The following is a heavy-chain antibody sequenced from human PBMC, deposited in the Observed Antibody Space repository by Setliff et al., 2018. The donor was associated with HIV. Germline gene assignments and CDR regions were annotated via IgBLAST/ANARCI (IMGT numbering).Heavy chain of an antibody. CDR3: VRPKPYGSGAGSFEI. J-gene: IGHJ3*02. Sequence: PGESLKISCKGSGYIFGLYWIAWVRQMPGKGLEWMGIIYPGDSEARYSPSFQGQVTISADKSIGTAYLQWSSVKTSESAMYFCVRPKPYGSGAGSFEIWGQGTMVTVSS. CDR2: IYPGDSEA. V-gene: IGHV5-51*01. D-gene: IGHD3-10*01. CDR1: GYIFGLYW.